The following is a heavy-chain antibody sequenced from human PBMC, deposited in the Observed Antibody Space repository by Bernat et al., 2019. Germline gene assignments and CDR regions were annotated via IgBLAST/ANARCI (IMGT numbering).Heavy chain of an antibody. Sequence: QVQLVVSGGGVVQPWRSLRLSCAASGFTFSSYGMHWVRQAPGKGLEWVAVIWYDGSNKYYADSVKSRFTISRDNSKNTLYLEINSMRAEDTAVYYCAGDGGPSNCGPFHWFDPWGQGTLVTVSS. CDR3: AGDGGPSNCGPFHWFDP. CDR2: IWYDGSNK. J-gene: IGHJ5*02. D-gene: IGHD4-4*01. V-gene: IGHV3-33*01. CDR1: GFTFSSYG.